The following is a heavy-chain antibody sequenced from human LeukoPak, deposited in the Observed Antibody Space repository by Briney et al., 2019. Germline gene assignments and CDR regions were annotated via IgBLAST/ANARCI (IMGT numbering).Heavy chain of an antibody. CDR1: GYTFIDYY. CDR3: ASRYSGSYLAGQTRDY. J-gene: IGHJ4*02. D-gene: IGHD1-26*01. Sequence: ASVKVSCKASGYTFIDYYIHWVRQAPGQGLEWMGRINPKSGVKNYAQKFQGRITMTTDTSISTAYMELSRLRSDDTAVYYCASRYSGSYLAGQTRDYWGQGTLVTVSS. CDR2: INPKSGVK. V-gene: IGHV1-2*06.